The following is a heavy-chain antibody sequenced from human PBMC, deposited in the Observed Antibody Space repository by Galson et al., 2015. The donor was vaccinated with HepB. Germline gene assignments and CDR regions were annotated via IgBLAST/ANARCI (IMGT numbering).Heavy chain of an antibody. J-gene: IGHJ6*02. CDR3: TRVAHLGRGMNV. CDR1: GDSVSRDTVG. CDR2: TYYRSKWDR. D-gene: IGHD3-10*01. Sequence: CAISGDSVSRDTVGWNWIRQSPSRGLEGLGRTYYRSKWDRDYAISVESRIIINADSSPNQFFLQLNSVTPEDTAVYYCTRVAHLGRGMNVWGQGTTVTV. V-gene: IGHV6-1*01.